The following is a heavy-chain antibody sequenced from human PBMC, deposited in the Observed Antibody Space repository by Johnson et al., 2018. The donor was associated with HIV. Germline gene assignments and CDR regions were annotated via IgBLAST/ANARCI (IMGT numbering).Heavy chain of an antibody. CDR3: ARAHFPYCGGDCYSFAFDI. D-gene: IGHD2-21*02. Sequence: EVQLVESGGALVQPGGSLRLSCEVSGFTISTFWMHWVRQVPGKGLMWVSRISGDGSSSSYADSVKGRFTISRDNAKNTLYLQMSILIAEDTAVYYCARAHFPYCGGDCYSFAFDIWGQGTVVTVSS. V-gene: IGHV3-74*02. CDR1: GFTISTFW. CDR2: ISGDGSSS. J-gene: IGHJ3*02.